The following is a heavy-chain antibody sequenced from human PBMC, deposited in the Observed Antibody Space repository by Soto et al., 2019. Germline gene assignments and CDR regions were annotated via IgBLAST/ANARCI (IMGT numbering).Heavy chain of an antibody. CDR3: ARDRRRSSGWYQAYYGIDV. V-gene: IGHV3-48*03. J-gene: IGHJ6*02. CDR1: GFTFSSYE. CDR2: ISSSGSTI. D-gene: IGHD6-19*01. Sequence: EVQLVESGGGLVQPGGSLRLSCAASGFTFSSYEMNWVRQAPGKGLEWVSYISSSGSTIYYADSVKGRFTISRDNAKNSLYLQMNSLRAADTAVYYCARDRRRSSGWYQAYYGIDVWGQGTTVTVSS.